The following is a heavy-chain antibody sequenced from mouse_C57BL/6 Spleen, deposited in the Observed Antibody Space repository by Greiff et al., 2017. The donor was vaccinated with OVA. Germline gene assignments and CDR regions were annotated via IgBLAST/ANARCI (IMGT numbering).Heavy chain of an antibody. D-gene: IGHD1-1*01. J-gene: IGHJ2*01. Sequence: QVQRQEPGAELVNPLSSVKLSCKASGYTFTSYWMHWVKQRPGQGLEWIGMIHPNSGSTNYNEKFKSKATLTVDKSSSTAYMQLSSLTSEDSAVYYCAREDTTVVGIDYWGQGTTLTVSS. CDR2: IHPNSGST. CDR3: AREDTTVVGIDY. V-gene: IGHV1-64*01. CDR1: GYTFTSYW.